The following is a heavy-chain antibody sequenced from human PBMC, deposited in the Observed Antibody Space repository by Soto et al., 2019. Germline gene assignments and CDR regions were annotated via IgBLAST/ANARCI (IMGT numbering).Heavy chain of an antibody. CDR3: ARGSSSGQHNWFDP. J-gene: IGHJ5*02. CDR2: INHSGST. Sequence: SETLSLTCAVYGGSFSGYYWSWIRQPPGKGLEWIGEINHSGSTNYNPSLKSRVTISVDTSKNQFSLKLSSVTAADTAVYYCARGSSSGQHNWFDPWGQGTLVTVSS. D-gene: IGHD6-19*01. CDR1: GGSFSGYY. V-gene: IGHV4-34*01.